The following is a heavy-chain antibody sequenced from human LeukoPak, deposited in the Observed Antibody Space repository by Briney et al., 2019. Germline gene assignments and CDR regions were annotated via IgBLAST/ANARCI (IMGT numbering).Heavy chain of an antibody. CDR1: GFTFSDHY. V-gene: IGHV3-72*01. Sequence: PGGSLRLSCAASGFTFSDHYMDWVRQAPGKGLEWVGRTRNKANRYTTEYAASVKGRFTISRDDSKNSLYLQMNSLKTEDTAVYYCASAFEDSRGYYGDYWGQGTLVTVSS. D-gene: IGHD3-22*01. CDR3: ASAFEDSRGYYGDY. CDR2: TRNKANRYTT. J-gene: IGHJ4*02.